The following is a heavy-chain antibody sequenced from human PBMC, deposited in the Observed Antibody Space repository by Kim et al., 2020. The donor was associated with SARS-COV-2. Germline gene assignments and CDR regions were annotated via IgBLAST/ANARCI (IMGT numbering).Heavy chain of an antibody. Sequence: SETLSLTCTVSGGSISSYYWSWIRQPPGKGLEWIGYIYYSGSTNYNPSLKSRVTISVDTSKNQFSLKLSSVTAADTAVYYCARDGYYYGSGFLSFWGQGTLVTVSS. CDR3: ARDGYYYGSGFLSF. J-gene: IGHJ4*02. CDR1: GGSISSYY. CDR2: IYYSGST. D-gene: IGHD3-10*01. V-gene: IGHV4-59*01.